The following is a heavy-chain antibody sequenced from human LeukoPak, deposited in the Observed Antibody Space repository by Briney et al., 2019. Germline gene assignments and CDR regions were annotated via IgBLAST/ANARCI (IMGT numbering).Heavy chain of an antibody. Sequence: GESLRLSCAASGFTFSSYAMSWVRQAPGKGLEWVSAISGSGGSTYYADSVKGRFTISRDNSKNTLYLQMNSLRAEDTAVYYCAKEGKADWYQLLPTPFDPWGQGTLVTVSS. CDR1: GFTFSSYA. CDR3: AKEGKADWYQLLPTPFDP. CDR2: ISGSGGST. J-gene: IGHJ5*02. D-gene: IGHD2-2*01. V-gene: IGHV3-23*01.